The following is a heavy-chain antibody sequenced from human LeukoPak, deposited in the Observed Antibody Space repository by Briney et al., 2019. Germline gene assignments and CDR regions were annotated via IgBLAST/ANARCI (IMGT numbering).Heavy chain of an antibody. D-gene: IGHD4-11*01. Sequence: HPGGSLRLSCAASGFTVSSNYMSWVRRAPGKGLEWVSIIYSGGITYYADSVKGRFTISRDNSKNTVYLQMNSLRGEDTAVYYCARHPTTVTPGRFDYWGQGTLVTVSS. CDR3: ARHPTTVTPGRFDY. CDR1: GFTVSSNY. V-gene: IGHV3-53*01. CDR2: IYSGGIT. J-gene: IGHJ4*02.